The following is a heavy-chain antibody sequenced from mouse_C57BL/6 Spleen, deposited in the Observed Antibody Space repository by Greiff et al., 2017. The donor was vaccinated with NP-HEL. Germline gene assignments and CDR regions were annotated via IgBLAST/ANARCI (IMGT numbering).Heavy chain of an antibody. V-gene: IGHV5-4*03. CDR3: ARSGNRFDY. J-gene: IGHJ2*01. CDR2: ISDGGSYT. CDR1: GFTFSSYA. D-gene: IGHD4-1*01. Sequence: EVMLVESGGGLVKPGGSLKLSCAASGFTFSSYAMSWVRQTPEKRLEWVATISDGGSYTYYPDNVKGRFTISRDNAKNNLYLQMSHLKSEDTAMYYYARSGNRFDYLGQGTTLTVSS.